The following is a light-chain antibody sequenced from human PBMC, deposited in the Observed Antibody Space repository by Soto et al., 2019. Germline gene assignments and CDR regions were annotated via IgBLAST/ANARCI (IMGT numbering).Light chain of an antibody. J-gene: IGKJ1*01. CDR1: QSISSW. CDR2: DAS. CDR3: RQRYSTPLV. Sequence: TQSPATLSASVGDRVTITCRASQSISSWLAWYQQKPGKAPKLLIYDASSLESGVPSRFSGSGSGTDFTLTISSLQPEEFATDYGRQRYSTPLVLGQETRLDIK. V-gene: IGKV1-39*01.